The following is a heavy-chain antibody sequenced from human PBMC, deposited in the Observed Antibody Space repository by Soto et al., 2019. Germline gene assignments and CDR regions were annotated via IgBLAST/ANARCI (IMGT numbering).Heavy chain of an antibody. D-gene: IGHD1-26*01. CDR2: IDSRGTYI. J-gene: IGHJ3*02. CDR1: GFTFSIYT. CDR3: ARRGGAYSFDI. Sequence: EVQLVESGGGLVKPGGSLRLSCAASGFTFSIYTINWVRQAPGKGLQWVSSIDSRGTYIYYADSMKGRFTISRDNAKNSLYLQVNGLRAEDTAMYYCARRGGAYSFDIWGQGTMVTVSS. V-gene: IGHV3-21*01.